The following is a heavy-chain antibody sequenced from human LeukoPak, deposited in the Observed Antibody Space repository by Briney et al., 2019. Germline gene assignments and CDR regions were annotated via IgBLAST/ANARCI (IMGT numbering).Heavy chain of an antibody. Sequence: SQTLSLTRTVSGVSISSGAYYWSWIRQHPGKGLEWIGCIYYSGSTSYNPSLKSRVTISVDTSKNQFSLRLSSVTAADTALYYCARVGGYGDYYFDYWGQGTLVTVSS. CDR2: IYYSGST. V-gene: IGHV4-31*03. D-gene: IGHD4-17*01. J-gene: IGHJ4*02. CDR1: GVSISSGAYY. CDR3: ARVGGYGDYYFDY.